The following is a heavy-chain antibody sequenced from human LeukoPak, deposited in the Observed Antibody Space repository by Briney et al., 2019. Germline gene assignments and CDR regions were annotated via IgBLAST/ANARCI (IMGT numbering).Heavy chain of an antibody. D-gene: IGHD3-16*01. V-gene: IGHV4-34*01. Sequence: SETLSLTCAVYGGSFSGYSWNWIRQPPVKGLEWIGEINHSGSTNYNPSLKSRVTISVDTSKNQFSLKLSSVTAADTAVYYCARFGAMANAFDIWGQGTMVTVSS. CDR1: GGSFSGYS. CDR3: ARFGAMANAFDI. CDR2: INHSGST. J-gene: IGHJ3*02.